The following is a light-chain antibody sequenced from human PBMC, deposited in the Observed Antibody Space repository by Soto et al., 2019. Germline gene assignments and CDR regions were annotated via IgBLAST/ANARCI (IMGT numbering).Light chain of an antibody. V-gene: IGLV2-14*01. CDR3: SSYTTNRTRV. Sequence: QSVLTQPASVSGSPGQSITISCTGTSSDVGGYNYVSWHQQHPGKAPKLMIYEVSNRPSGVSNRFSGSKSDNTASLTISGLQAEDEADYYCSSYTTNRTRVFGGGTKVTVL. CDR2: EVS. J-gene: IGLJ2*01. CDR1: SSDVGGYNY.